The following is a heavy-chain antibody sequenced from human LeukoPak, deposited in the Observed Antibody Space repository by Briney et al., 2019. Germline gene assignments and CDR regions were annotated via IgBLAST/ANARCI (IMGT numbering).Heavy chain of an antibody. J-gene: IGHJ4*02. CDR3: ARGAYYDILTGYPVFEY. CDR2: ISYDGSNK. D-gene: IGHD3-9*01. V-gene: IGHV3-30-3*01. CDR1: GFTFISYA. Sequence: PGGSLRLSCAASGFTFISYAMHWVRQAAGKGLEWVASISYDGSNKYYADSVKGRFIISRDNSKNTLYMQMNSLRAEETAVYYCARGAYYDILTGYPVFEYWGQGTLVTVSS.